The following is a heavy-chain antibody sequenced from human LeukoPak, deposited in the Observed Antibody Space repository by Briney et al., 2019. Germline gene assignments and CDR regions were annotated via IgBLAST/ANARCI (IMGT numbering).Heavy chain of an antibody. Sequence: PGRSLRLSCAASGFTFSSYAMHWVRQAPGKGLEWVAVISYDGSNKYYADSVKGRFTISRDNSKNTLYLQMNSLRAEDTAVYYCAREEAVAGCFDYWGQGTLVTVSS. CDR1: GFTFSSYA. V-gene: IGHV3-30*04. CDR2: ISYDGSNK. J-gene: IGHJ4*02. CDR3: AREEAVAGCFDY. D-gene: IGHD6-19*01.